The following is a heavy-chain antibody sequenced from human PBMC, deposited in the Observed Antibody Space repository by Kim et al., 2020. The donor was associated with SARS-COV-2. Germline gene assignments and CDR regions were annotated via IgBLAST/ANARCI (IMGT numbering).Heavy chain of an antibody. V-gene: IGHV7-4-1*02. CDR1: GYTFTSYA. CDR2: INTNTGNP. CDR3: ARDQYSSGWSVYYYYYGMDV. D-gene: IGHD6-19*01. Sequence: ASVKVSCKASGYTFTSYAMNWVRQAPGQGLEWMGWINTNTGNPTYAQGFTGRFVFSLDTSVSTAYLQISSLKAEDTAVYYCARDQYSSGWSVYYYYYGMDVWGQGTTVTVSS. J-gene: IGHJ6*02.